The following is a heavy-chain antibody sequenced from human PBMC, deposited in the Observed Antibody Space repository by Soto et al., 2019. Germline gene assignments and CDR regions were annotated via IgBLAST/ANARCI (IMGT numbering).Heavy chain of an antibody. CDR3: ARTYGDYECERAFDI. J-gene: IGHJ3*02. CDR1: GYTFTGYY. D-gene: IGHD4-17*01. Sequence: ASVKVSCKASGYTFTGYYMHWVRQAPGQGLEWMGWINPNSGGTNYAQKFQGWVTMTRDTSISTAYMELSRLRSDDTAVYYRARTYGDYECERAFDIWGQGTMVPVSS. CDR2: INPNSGGT. V-gene: IGHV1-2*04.